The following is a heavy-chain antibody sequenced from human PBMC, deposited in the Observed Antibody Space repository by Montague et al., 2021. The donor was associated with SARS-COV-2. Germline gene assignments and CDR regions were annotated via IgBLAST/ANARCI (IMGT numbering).Heavy chain of an antibody. J-gene: IGHJ4*02. Sequence: SETLSLTCTVSGDSISNYYWSWTRRPPGKGLEWLGYIYYSGSTNYNPSLKSRVTISVDTSKNQFPLRLSSVTAADTAVYYCARLPYILPGYAYFDFWGQGSLVIVSS. V-gene: IGHV4-59*08. CDR3: ARLPYILPGYAYFDF. D-gene: IGHD3-9*01. CDR1: GDSISNYY. CDR2: IYYSGST.